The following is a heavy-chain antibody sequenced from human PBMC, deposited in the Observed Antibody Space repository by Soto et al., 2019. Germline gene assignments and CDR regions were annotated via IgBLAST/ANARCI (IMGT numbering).Heavy chain of an antibody. J-gene: IGHJ2*01. V-gene: IGHV5-51*01. D-gene: IGHD3-16*01. CDR3: ARLGYWYFDL. Sequence: PGESLKISCMGSGYKVSTWHNFTSYWIAWVRQMPGEGLEWMGIIYPGDSDTRYSPSFQGQVTISADKSINSVYLQWSSLKASDTATYYCARLGYWYFDLWGRGTPVTVS. CDR1: GYKVSTWHNFTSYW. CDR2: IYPGDSDT.